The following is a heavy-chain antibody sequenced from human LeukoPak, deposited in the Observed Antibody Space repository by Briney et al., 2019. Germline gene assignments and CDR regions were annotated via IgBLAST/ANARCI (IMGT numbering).Heavy chain of an antibody. CDR1: GGSISSSSYY. Sequence: SETLSLTCTVSGGSISSSSYYWGWIRQPPWKGLEWIGSIYYSGSTYYNPSLKSRVTISVDTSKNQFSLKLSSVTAADTAVYYCATRQGYYDSSGRAREKKDYWGQGTLVTVSS. J-gene: IGHJ4*02. D-gene: IGHD3-22*01. CDR2: IYYSGST. V-gene: IGHV4-39*07. CDR3: ATRQGYYDSSGRAREKKDY.